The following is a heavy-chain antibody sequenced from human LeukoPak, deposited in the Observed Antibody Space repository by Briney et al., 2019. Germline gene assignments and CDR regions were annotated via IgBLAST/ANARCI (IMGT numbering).Heavy chain of an antibody. Sequence: SETLSLTCTVSGGSISSGGYYWSWIRQPPGKGLEWIGYIYHSGSTYYNPSLKSRVTISVDRSKNQFSLKLSSVTAADTAVYYCARAPRGSPTYFDYWGQGTLVTVSS. CDR2: IYHSGST. CDR1: GGSISSGGYY. D-gene: IGHD3-10*01. J-gene: IGHJ4*02. V-gene: IGHV4-30-2*01. CDR3: ARAPRGSPTYFDY.